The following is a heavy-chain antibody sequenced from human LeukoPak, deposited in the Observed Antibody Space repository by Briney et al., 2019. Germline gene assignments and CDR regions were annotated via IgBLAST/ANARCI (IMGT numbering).Heavy chain of an antibody. V-gene: IGHV3-15*01. CDR3: TTNPYDRSGYHI. D-gene: IGHD3-22*01. Sequence: GGSLRLSCATSGLTFTKAWMTWVRQAPGEGLEWVGRIKSNSDGGTTDYAAPVKGRFTISRDDSKNTLYLQMNSLKTEDTAVYYCTTNPYDRSGYHIWGQGTMVTVSS. CDR2: IKSNSDGGTT. CDR1: GLTFTKAW. J-gene: IGHJ3*02.